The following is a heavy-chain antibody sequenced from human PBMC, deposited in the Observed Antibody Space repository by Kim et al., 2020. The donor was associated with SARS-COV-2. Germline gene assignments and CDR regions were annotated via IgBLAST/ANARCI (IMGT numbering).Heavy chain of an antibody. V-gene: IGHV5-51*01. D-gene: IGHD7-27*01. Sequence: YSPCYQGQVTISRDKSISTAYLQWSSLKASDTAMYYCARRGDNHLTWFEPWGQGTLVTVSS. CDR3: ARRGDNHLTWFEP. J-gene: IGHJ5*02.